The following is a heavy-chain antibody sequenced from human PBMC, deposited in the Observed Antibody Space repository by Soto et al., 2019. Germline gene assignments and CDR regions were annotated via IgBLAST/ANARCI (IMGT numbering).Heavy chain of an antibody. CDR1: GGSIYRSGYY. CDR3: GKVLVGATGHTESDS. J-gene: IGHJ4*02. CDR2: IDYNGVT. D-gene: IGHD2-15*01. V-gene: IGHV4-39*01. Sequence: PSETLSLTCTVSGGSIYRSGYYWGWIRQPPGRGLEWIGNIDYNGVTYSNPSLKSRVTISRDTSKNQFSLKLTSVTAADTALYYCGKVLVGATGHTESDSWGPGTLVPVSS.